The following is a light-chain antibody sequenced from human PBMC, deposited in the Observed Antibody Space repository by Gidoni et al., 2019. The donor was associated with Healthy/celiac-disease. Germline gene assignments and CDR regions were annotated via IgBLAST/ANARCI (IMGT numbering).Light chain of an antibody. CDR3: SSYTSSSADV. Sequence: QSALTQPASVSGSPGQSITISCPGPSSDVGGYNYVSWYQQHPGKAPKLMIYDVSNRPSGVSNRFSGSKSGNTASLTISGLQAEDEADYYCSSYTSSSADVFGTGTKVTVL. V-gene: IGLV2-14*03. CDR1: SSDVGGYNY. CDR2: DVS. J-gene: IGLJ1*01.